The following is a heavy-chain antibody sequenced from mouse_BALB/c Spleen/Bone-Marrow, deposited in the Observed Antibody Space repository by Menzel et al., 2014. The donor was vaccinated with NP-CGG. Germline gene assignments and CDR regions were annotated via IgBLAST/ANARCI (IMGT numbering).Heavy chain of an antibody. Sequence: QVQLQQSGPGLVAPSQSLSITCTVSGFSLTTYGIRWVRQPPGKGLEWLGVIWAGGTTIYNSTLMSRLSISKDTSKSQVFLKMNSLQTDDTAIYYCAREGAYYRYIDYWGQGTTLTVSS. CDR2: IWAGGTT. J-gene: IGHJ2*01. D-gene: IGHD2-14*01. CDR3: AREGAYYRYIDY. V-gene: IGHV2-9*02. CDR1: GFSLTTYG.